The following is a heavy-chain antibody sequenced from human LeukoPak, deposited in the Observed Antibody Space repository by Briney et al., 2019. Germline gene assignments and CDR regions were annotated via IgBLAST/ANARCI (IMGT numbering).Heavy chain of an antibody. V-gene: IGHV3-48*03. CDR2: ISSSLSTI. CDR1: GFTFSSYE. Sequence: GGSLRLSCAASGFTFSSYEMNWVRQAPGKGLEWVSYISSSLSTIYYADSVKGRFTISRDNAKNSLYLQMNSLRAEDTAVYYCARAGYCTNGVCRGDFDYWGQGTLVTVSS. J-gene: IGHJ4*02. D-gene: IGHD2-8*01. CDR3: ARAGYCTNGVCRGDFDY.